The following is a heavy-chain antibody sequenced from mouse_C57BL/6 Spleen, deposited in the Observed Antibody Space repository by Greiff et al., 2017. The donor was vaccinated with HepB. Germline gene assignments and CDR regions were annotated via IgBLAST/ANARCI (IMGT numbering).Heavy chain of an antibody. CDR1: GYTFTSYW. Sequence: QVQLKQPGAELVKPGASVKMSCKASGYTFTSYWITWVKQRPGQGLEWIGDIYPGSGSTNYNEKFKSKATLTVDTSSSTAYMQLSSLTSEDSAVYYCAGTTVVEGWFAYWGQGTLVTVSA. V-gene: IGHV1-55*01. J-gene: IGHJ3*01. CDR3: AGTTVVEGWFAY. D-gene: IGHD1-1*01. CDR2: IYPGSGST.